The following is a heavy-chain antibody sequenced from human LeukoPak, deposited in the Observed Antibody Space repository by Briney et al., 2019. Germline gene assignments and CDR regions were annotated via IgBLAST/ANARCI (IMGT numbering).Heavy chain of an antibody. CDR3: ARVISVIGANDILTGYPDY. V-gene: IGHV3-21*01. J-gene: IGHJ4*02. CDR1: GFTFSSYS. Sequence: GGSLRLSCAASGFTFSSYSMNWVRQAPGKGLEWVSSISSSSSYIYYADSVKGRFTISRDNAKNSLYPQMNSLRAEDTAVYCCARVISVIGANDILTGYPDYWGQGTLVTVSS. CDR2: ISSSSSYI. D-gene: IGHD3-9*01.